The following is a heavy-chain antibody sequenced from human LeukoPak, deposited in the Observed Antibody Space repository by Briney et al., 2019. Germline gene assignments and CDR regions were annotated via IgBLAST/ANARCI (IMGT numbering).Heavy chain of an antibody. CDR2: INPNSGGT. V-gene: IGHV1-2*02. Sequence: EASVKVSCKASGYTFTGYYMHWVRQAPGQGLEWMGWINPNSGGTNYAQKFQGRVTMTRDTSISTAYMELSRLRSDDTAVYYCARDYYDSSGYYLYYFDYWGQGTLVTVSS. CDR3: ARDYYDSSGYYLYYFDY. J-gene: IGHJ4*02. D-gene: IGHD3-22*01. CDR1: GYTFTGYY.